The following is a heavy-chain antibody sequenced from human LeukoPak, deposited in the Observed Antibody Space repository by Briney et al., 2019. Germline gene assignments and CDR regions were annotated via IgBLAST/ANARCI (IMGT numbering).Heavy chain of an antibody. J-gene: IGHJ4*02. CDR2: ISYDGSNK. CDR3: ARELVVVAAGFDY. D-gene: IGHD2-15*01. V-gene: IGHV3-30-3*01. CDR1: GFTFSSYA. Sequence: GRSLRLSCAASGFTFSSYAMRWVRQAPGKGLEWVAVISYDGSNKYYADSVKGRFTISRDNSKNTLYLQMNSLRAEDTAVYYCARELVVVAAGFDYWGQGTLVTVSS.